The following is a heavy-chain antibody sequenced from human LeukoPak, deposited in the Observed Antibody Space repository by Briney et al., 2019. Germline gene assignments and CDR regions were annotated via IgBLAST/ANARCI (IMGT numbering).Heavy chain of an antibody. J-gene: IGHJ5*02. CDR3: ARGYDFLKRFDP. Sequence: PSETLSLTCTVSGGSISSSSYYWGWIRQPPGKGLEWIGEINHSGSTNYNPSLKSRVTISVDTSKNQFSLKLSSVTAADTAVYYCARGYDFLKRFDPWGQGTLVTVSS. V-gene: IGHV4-39*07. CDR1: GGSISSSSYY. D-gene: IGHD3-3*01. CDR2: INHSGST.